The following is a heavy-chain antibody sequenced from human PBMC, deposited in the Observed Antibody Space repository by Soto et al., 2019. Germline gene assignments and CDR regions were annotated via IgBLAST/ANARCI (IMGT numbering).Heavy chain of an antibody. CDR1: GGTFSSYA. Sequence: QVQLVQTGAEVKKPGSSVKVSCKASGGTFSSYAISWVRQAPGQGLEWMGGIIPIFGTANYAQKFQGRVTITVHKSTSTAYMELSSLRTEDTAVYYCARIGSGSYYGPYYYYGMDVWGQGTTVTVSS. CDR2: IIPIFGTA. J-gene: IGHJ6*02. D-gene: IGHD1-26*01. CDR3: ARIGSGSYYGPYYYYGMDV. V-gene: IGHV1-69*06.